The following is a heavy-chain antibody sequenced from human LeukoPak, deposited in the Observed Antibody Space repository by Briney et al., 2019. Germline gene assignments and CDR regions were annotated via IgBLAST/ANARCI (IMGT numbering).Heavy chain of an antibody. Sequence: PGGSLRLSCAASGFTFDDYGMSWVRQAPGKGLEWVSGINWNGGSTGYADSVKGRFTISRDNAKNSLYLQMNSLRAEDTASYHCARDRAAGYDAFDIWGQGTMVTVSS. CDR2: INWNGGST. V-gene: IGHV3-20*01. J-gene: IGHJ3*02. CDR3: ARDRAAGYDAFDI. CDR1: GFTFDDYG. D-gene: IGHD6-13*01.